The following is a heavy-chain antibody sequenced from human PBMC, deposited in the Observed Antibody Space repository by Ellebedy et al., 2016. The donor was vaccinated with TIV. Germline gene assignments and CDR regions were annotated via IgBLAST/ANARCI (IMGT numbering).Heavy chain of an antibody. CDR3: VKGRYYYDNSGYRVGGSGMDV. CDR1: GFSFNDYT. CDR2: MSGDGSRT. D-gene: IGHD3-22*01. Sequence: PGGSLRLSCAASGFSFNDYTMHWVRQAPGKGLEWVSLMSGDGSRTYYADSVKGRFTISRANTKRSLFLQMNNLRPEDTALYYCVKGRYYYDNSGYRVGGSGMDVWGQGTTVTVSS. V-gene: IGHV3-43*01. J-gene: IGHJ6*02.